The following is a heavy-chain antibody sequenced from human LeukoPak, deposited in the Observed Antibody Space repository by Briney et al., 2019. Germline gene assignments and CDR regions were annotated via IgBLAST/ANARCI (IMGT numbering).Heavy chain of an antibody. CDR3: ARALITMVRGVIVGAFDI. J-gene: IGHJ3*02. CDR2: INPNSGVT. D-gene: IGHD3-10*01. V-gene: IGHV1-2*02. Sequence: ASVKVSCKASGYTFTDDYVHWVRQAPGQGLEWMGWINPNSGVTNYAQKLQGRVTMTTDTSTSTAYMELSSLRSEDTAVYYCARALITMVRGVIVGAFDIWGQGTMVTVSS. CDR1: GYTFTDDY.